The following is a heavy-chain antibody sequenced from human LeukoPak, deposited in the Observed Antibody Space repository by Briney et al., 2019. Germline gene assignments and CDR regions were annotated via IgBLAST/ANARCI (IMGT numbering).Heavy chain of an antibody. CDR2: ISAYNGNT. CDR1: GYTFTSYG. D-gene: IGHD7-27*01. J-gene: IGHJ3*02. V-gene: IGHV1-18*04. CDR3: GLGIGAFDI. Sequence: ASVKVSCKASGYTFTSYGISWVRQAPGQGLEWMGWISAYNGNTNYAQKLQGRVTMTTDTSTSTAYVELRSLRSDDTAVYYCGLGIGAFDIWGQGTMVTVSS.